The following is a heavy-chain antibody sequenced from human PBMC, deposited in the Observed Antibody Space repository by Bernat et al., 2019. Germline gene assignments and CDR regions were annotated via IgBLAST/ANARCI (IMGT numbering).Heavy chain of an antibody. CDR3: ARDRRGGSSWFPNSAFDS. CDR2: ISSSSSYI. V-gene: IGHV3-21*01. J-gene: IGHJ4*02. Sequence: EVQLVESGGGLVKPGGSLRLSCAASGFTFSSYSMNWVRQAPGKGLEWVSSISSSSSYIYYADSVKGRFTISRDNSKNTLYLQMNILRAEDTAVYYCARDRRGGSSWFPNSAFDSWGQGTLVTVSS. D-gene: IGHD6-13*01. CDR1: GFTFSSYS.